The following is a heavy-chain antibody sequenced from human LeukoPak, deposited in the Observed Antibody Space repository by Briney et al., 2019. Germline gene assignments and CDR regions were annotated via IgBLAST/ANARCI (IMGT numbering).Heavy chain of an antibody. CDR2: IYWDDDK. CDR1: GFSVSTSGVG. V-gene: IGHV2-5*02. CDR3: APAKADYYDSSGYYGWYFDY. D-gene: IGHD3-22*01. Sequence: SGPTLVKPTQTLTLTCTFSGFSVSTSGVGVGWIRQPPGKALEWLALIYWDDDKRYSPSLKSRLTITKDTSKNQVVLTMTNMDPVDTATYYCAPAKADYYDSSGYYGWYFDYWGQGTLVTVSS. J-gene: IGHJ4*02.